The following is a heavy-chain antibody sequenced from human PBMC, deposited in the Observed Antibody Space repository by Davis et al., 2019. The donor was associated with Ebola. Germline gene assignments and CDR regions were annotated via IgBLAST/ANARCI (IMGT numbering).Heavy chain of an antibody. CDR3: ARARTEDIVVVPAAMTFDY. CDR1: GFTFSDYY. CDR2: ISSSSTI. D-gene: IGHD2-2*01. V-gene: IGHV3-69-1*02. J-gene: IGHJ4*02. Sequence: GESLKISCAASGFTFSDYYMNWVRQAPGKGLEWVSSISSSSTIYYADSVKGRFTISRDNAKNSLYLQMNSLRAEDTAVYYCARARTEDIVVVPAAMTFDYWGQGTLVTVSS.